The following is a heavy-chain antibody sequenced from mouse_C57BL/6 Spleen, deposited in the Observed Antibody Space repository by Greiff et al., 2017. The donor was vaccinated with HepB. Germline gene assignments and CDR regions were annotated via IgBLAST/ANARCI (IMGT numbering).Heavy chain of an antibody. CDR3: DRKGTTGGAWFAY. J-gene: IGHJ3*01. CDR2: IWSGGST. CDR1: GFSLTSYG. V-gene: IGHV2-2*01. D-gene: IGHD1-1*01. Sequence: QVHVKQSGPGLVQPSQSLSITCTVSGFSLTSYGVHWVRQSPGKGLEWLGVIWSGGSTDYNAAFISRLSISKDNSKSQVFFKMNSLQADDTAIYYCDRKGTTGGAWFAYWGQGTLVTVSA.